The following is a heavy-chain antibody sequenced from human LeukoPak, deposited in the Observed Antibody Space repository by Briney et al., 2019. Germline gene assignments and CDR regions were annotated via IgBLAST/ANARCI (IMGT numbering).Heavy chain of an antibody. CDR3: ARDLGNTGWYTFDY. D-gene: IGHD6-19*01. Sequence: SQTLSLTFDISGDSVSSNNGAWNWLRQSPSRGLEWLGSTYYRSKWYNDYAGSLNGRITISPDTSKNQFSLHLNSVTPEDTAVYYCARDLGNTGWYTFDYWGQGILVTVSS. CDR1: GDSVSSNNGA. J-gene: IGHJ4*02. CDR2: TYYRSKWYN. V-gene: IGHV6-1*01.